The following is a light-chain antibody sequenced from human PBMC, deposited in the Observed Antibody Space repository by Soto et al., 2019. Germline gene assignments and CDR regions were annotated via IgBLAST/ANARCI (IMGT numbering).Light chain of an antibody. CDR2: EVS. J-gene: IGLJ2*01. Sequence: QSVLTQPASVSGSPGQSITISCTGTSSDIGGYNYVSWYQQHPGKAPKLMIYEVSNRPSGVANRFSGSESGNTASLTISGLHAEDEADDYCSSYTSSSTHVVFGGGTKLTVL. CDR3: SSYTSSSTHVV. CDR1: SSDIGGYNY. V-gene: IGLV2-14*01.